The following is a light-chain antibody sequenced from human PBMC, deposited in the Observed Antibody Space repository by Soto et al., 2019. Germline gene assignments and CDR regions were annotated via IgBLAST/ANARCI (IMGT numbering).Light chain of an antibody. Sequence: EIVLTQSPATLSLSPGERATLSCRASQSVSSYLAWYQQKPGQAPRLLIYDASNRATGIPARFSGSGSGKDFTLNISSLEPEDFAVYYCQQRSNWPLNFGGGPKVESK. CDR3: QQRSNWPLN. J-gene: IGKJ4*01. CDR2: DAS. V-gene: IGKV3-11*01. CDR1: QSVSSY.